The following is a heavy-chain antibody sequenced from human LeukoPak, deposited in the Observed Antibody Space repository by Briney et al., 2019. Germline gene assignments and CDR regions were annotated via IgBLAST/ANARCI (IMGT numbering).Heavy chain of an antibody. J-gene: IGHJ4*02. Sequence: GGSLRLSCAASGFIFSTHAMTWVRRAPGKGLEWVSVIYSGGSTYCADSVKGRFTISKNTLYLQMNSLRAEDTAVYYCARPYGDSSKDYWGQGTLVTVSS. V-gene: IGHV3-66*04. CDR3: ARPYGDSSKDY. CDR2: IYSGGST. D-gene: IGHD4-17*01. CDR1: GFIFSTHA.